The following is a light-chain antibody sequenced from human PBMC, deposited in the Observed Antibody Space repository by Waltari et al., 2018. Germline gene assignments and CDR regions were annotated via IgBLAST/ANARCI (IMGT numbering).Light chain of an antibody. CDR3: QQSRSTPPWT. Sequence: DIQMTQSPSSLSASVGDRVTITCRASQSIDSYLSGYQQKPGKAPKLLIYAASSLQSGVPSRFSGSGSGTDFSLTISSLQPEDFATYYCQQSRSTPPWTFGQGTKVEIK. J-gene: IGKJ1*01. CDR1: QSIDSY. CDR2: AAS. V-gene: IGKV1-39*01.